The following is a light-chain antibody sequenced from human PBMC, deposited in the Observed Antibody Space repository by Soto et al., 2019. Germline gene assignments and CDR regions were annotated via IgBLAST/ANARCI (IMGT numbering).Light chain of an antibody. CDR2: GAS. CDR3: QQYGSSPRT. Sequence: EIVLTQSPGTLSLSPGERATLSCRASQSVISNFLAWYQHKPGQAPRLLIYGASSRATGIPGRYSGSGSGTDFTLTISRLEPQDFAVYYCQQYGSSPRTFGQGT. J-gene: IGKJ1*01. V-gene: IGKV3-20*01. CDR1: QSVISNF.